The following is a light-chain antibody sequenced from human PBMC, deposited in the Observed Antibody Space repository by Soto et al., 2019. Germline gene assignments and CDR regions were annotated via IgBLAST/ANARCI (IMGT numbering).Light chain of an antibody. Sequence: QSVLTQPPSASGTPGQRVTISCSGNISNIGGYTVNWYQHLPGTAPKLLIYDNNKRPSGIPDRFSGSKSGTSATLGITGLQTGDEADYYCGTWDSSLRGVFGTGTKVTVL. CDR3: GTWDSSLRGV. J-gene: IGLJ1*01. CDR2: DNN. CDR1: ISNIGGYT. V-gene: IGLV1-51*01.